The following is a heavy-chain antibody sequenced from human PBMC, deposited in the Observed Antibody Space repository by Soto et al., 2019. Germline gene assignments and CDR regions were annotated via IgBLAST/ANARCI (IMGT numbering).Heavy chain of an antibody. V-gene: IGHV3-33*01. CDR2: IWYDGSNK. CDR1: GFTFRSYG. CDR3: ATGYCSSTSCLYGMDV. Sequence: GGSLRLSCAASGFTFRSYGMHWVRQAPGKGLEWVAVIWYDGSNKYYVDSVKGRFTISRDNSKNMLYLQMNSLRAEDTAMYYCATGYCSSTSCLYGMDVWGQGTTVTVSS. D-gene: IGHD2-2*03. J-gene: IGHJ6*02.